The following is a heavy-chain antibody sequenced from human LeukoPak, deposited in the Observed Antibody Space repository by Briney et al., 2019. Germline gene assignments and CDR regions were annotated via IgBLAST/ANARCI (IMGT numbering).Heavy chain of an antibody. D-gene: IGHD3-3*01. Sequence: PGGSLRLSCAASGFTFSSHWMHWVRQAPGKGLVWVSRINSDGSITTYADSAQGRFTISRDNAKNTLYLQMNSLRDEDTAVYYCARETEALDFWGQGTVVTVSS. CDR2: INSDGSIT. CDR3: ARETEALDF. V-gene: IGHV3-74*01. J-gene: IGHJ4*02. CDR1: GFTFSSHW.